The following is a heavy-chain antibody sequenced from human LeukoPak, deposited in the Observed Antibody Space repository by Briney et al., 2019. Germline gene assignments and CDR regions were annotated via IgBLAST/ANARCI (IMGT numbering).Heavy chain of an antibody. J-gene: IGHJ4*02. CDR3: ARAEVIAIFAY. Sequence: PGGSLRLSCAASGFTFSSDSMNSVRQAPGQGLEWVSYISSSSSTIYYADSVKGRFTISRDNAKNSLYLQMNSLRAEDTAVYYCARAEVIAIFAYWGQGTLVTVSS. CDR2: ISSSSSTI. D-gene: IGHD2-21*01. CDR1: GFTFSSDS. V-gene: IGHV3-48*01.